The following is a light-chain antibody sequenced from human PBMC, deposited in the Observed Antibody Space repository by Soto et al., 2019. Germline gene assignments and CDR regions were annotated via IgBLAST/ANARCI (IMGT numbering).Light chain of an antibody. CDR2: WAS. CDR3: QQYYSTPLT. Sequence: DIVMTQTPDSLAVSLGERATINCKSSQSVLYSSNNKNYLAWYQQKPGQPPKLLIYWASTRGSGVPDRFSGSGSGTNVTLSISSLHAEDVAVYYCQQYYSTPLTFVGATKVAIK. V-gene: IGKV4-1*01. J-gene: IGKJ4*01. CDR1: QSVLYSSNNKNY.